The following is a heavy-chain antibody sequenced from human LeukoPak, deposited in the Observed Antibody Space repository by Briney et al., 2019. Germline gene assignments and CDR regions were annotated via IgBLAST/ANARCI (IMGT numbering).Heavy chain of an antibody. D-gene: IGHD2/OR15-2a*01. CDR1: GGSISSGGYY. J-gene: IGHJ4*02. CDR3: ARGLLSPGDY. V-gene: IGHV4-30-2*01. Sequence: SQTLSLTCTVSGGSISSGGYYWSWIRQPPGKGLEWIGYIYHSGSTYYNPSLKSRVTISVDRSKNQFSLKLSSVTAADTAVYYCARGLLSPGDYWGQGTLVTVSS. CDR2: IYHSGST.